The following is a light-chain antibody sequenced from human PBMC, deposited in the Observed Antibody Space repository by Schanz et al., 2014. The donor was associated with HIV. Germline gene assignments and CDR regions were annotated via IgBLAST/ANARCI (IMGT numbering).Light chain of an antibody. CDR2: DVT. Sequence: QSALTQPASVSGSPGQSITISCTGTSSDVGDYDYVSSYQQHPGKAPKLMIYDVTYRPSGVPDRFSGSKSGTSASLAITGLQAEDEAHYYCQSYDSSLSASVFGGGTKLTVL. V-gene: IGLV2-14*01. J-gene: IGLJ2*01. CDR3: QSYDSSLSASV. CDR1: SSDVGDYDY.